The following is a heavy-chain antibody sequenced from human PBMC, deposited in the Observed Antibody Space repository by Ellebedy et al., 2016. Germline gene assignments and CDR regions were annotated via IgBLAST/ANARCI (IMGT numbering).Heavy chain of an antibody. CDR1: RGSNYA. J-gene: IGHJ2*01. Sequence: ASVKVSCKASRGSNYAITWVRQAPGQGLEWMGGIIPMFGTTNYAQKFKGRLTITADESTRTAYMELSSLRSEDLALYYCASGGRGYFDLWGRGTLVTVST. CDR2: IIPMFGTT. CDR3: ASGGRGYFDL. D-gene: IGHD2-15*01. V-gene: IGHV1-69*13.